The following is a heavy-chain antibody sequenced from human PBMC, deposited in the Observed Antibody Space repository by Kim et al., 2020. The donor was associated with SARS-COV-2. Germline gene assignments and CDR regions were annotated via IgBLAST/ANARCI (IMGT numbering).Heavy chain of an antibody. CDR3: ARAFQYQLLRDYYFDY. J-gene: IGHJ4*02. Sequence: SVKGRFTISRDNAKNSLYLQMNSLRAEDTAVYYCARAFQYQLLRDYYFDYWGQGTLVTVSS. D-gene: IGHD2-2*01. V-gene: IGHV3-11*06.